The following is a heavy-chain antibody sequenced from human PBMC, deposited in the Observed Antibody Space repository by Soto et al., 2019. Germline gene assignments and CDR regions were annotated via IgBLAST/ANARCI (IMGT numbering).Heavy chain of an antibody. Sequence: GESLKISCKGSGHSITSYWIGWVRQMPGKGLEWMGIIYPGDSDTRYSPSFQGQVTISADKSISTAYLQWSSLKASDTAMYYCARGGYCSSTSCYAGPGAFDIWGQGTMVTVSS. CDR3: ARGGYCSSTSCYAGPGAFDI. CDR2: IYPGDSDT. V-gene: IGHV5-51*01. CDR1: GHSITSYW. J-gene: IGHJ3*02. D-gene: IGHD2-2*01.